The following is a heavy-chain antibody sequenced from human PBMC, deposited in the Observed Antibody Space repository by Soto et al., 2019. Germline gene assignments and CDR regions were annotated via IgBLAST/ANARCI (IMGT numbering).Heavy chain of an antibody. CDR1: GFTFDDYT. CDR2: ISWDGGST. J-gene: IGHJ6*02. Sequence: GGSLRLSCTASGFTFDDYTMHWVRQAPGKGLEWVSLISWDGGSTYYADSVKGRFTISRDNSKNSLYLQMNSLRTEDTALYYCAKDYGIAFPGLMDVWGQGTTVTVSS. V-gene: IGHV3-43*01. D-gene: IGHD4-17*01. CDR3: AKDYGIAFPGLMDV.